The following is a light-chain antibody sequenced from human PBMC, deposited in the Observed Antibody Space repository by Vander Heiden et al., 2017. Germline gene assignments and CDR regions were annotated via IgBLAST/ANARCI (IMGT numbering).Light chain of an antibody. CDR2: EAS. J-gene: IGKJ1*01. Sequence: DIVMSPSPHSLAASLGETATPYCTSSQSVLYSSNNKNYLVWYQQKPGQPPKLLIYEASTRESGVPDRFSGSGSGTDFTLTISSLQAEDVAVYYCQQYYSRPRTFGPGTKVEIK. CDR3: QQYYSRPRT. CDR1: QSVLYSSNNKNY. V-gene: IGKV4-1*01.